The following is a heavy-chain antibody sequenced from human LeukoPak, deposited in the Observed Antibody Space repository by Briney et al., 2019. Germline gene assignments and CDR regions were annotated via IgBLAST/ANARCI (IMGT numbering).Heavy chain of an antibody. V-gene: IGHV3-23*01. Sequence: GGSLRLSCAASGFTFSTYAMSWVRQAPGKGLEWVSRISGCGDTTYYADSVKGRFTISRDNSKNTLYLQMNSLTAEDTAVYYCAKDPPDYDFWSGYRNWGQGTLVTVSS. CDR2: ISGCGDTT. CDR1: GFTFSTYA. CDR3: AKDPPDYDFWSGYRN. D-gene: IGHD3-3*01. J-gene: IGHJ4*02.